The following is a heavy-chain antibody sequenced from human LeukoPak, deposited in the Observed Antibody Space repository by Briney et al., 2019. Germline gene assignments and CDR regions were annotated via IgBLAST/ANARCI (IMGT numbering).Heavy chain of an antibody. CDR2: IYHSGST. V-gene: IGHV4-30-2*01. D-gene: IGHD3-10*01. CDR1: GGSISSGGYY. J-gene: IGHJ5*02. Sequence: KPSQTLSLTCTVSGGSISSGGYYWSWIRQPPGKGLEWIGYIYHSGSTYYNPSLKSRVTISVDRSKNQFSLKLSSVTAADTAVYYCARGEWFGDSYWFDPWGQGTLVTVSS. CDR3: ARGEWFGDSYWFDP.